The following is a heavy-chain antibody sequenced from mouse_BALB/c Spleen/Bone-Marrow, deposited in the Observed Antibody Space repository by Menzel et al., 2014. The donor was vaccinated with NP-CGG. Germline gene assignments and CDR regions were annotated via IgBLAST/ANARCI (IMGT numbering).Heavy chain of an antibody. CDR1: GYAFSSYW. CDR2: IYPGDGDT. D-gene: IGHD1-1*01. V-gene: IGHV1-80*01. J-gene: IGHJ3*01. Sequence: VQLQESGAELVGPGSSVKISCKASGYAFSSYWMNWVKQRPGQGLEWIGQIYPGDGDTNYNGKFKGKATLTADKSSSTAYMQLSSLTSEDSAVYFCAREDGSSPFAYWGQGTLVTVSA. CDR3: AREDGSSPFAY.